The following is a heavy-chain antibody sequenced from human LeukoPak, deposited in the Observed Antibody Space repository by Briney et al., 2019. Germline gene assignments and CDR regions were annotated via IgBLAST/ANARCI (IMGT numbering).Heavy chain of an antibody. CDR3: ARGGLYNYGYVYGY. J-gene: IGHJ4*02. D-gene: IGHD5-18*01. CDR1: GFTVSSNY. CDR2: ISSSSSYI. V-gene: IGHV3-21*01. Sequence: GGSLRLSCAASGFTVSSNYMSWVRQAPGKGLEWVSSISSSSSYIYYADSMKGRFTISRDNAKNSLYLQMNSLRAEDTAVYFCARGGLYNYGYVYGYWGQGTLVTVSS.